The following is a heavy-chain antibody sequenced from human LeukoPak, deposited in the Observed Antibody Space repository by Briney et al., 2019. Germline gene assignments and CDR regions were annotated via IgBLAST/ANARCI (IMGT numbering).Heavy chain of an antibody. Sequence: GGSLRLPCAASGFTFSSYGMTWVRQAPGKGLEWVSAIRGRGDSTYYADSVKGRFTISRENSKNTLYLQMNSLRAEDTAVYYCAKDTRLWTVGAGDYWGQGTLVTVSS. CDR3: AKDTRLWTVGAGDY. CDR2: IRGRGDST. J-gene: IGHJ4*02. V-gene: IGHV3-23*01. D-gene: IGHD1-26*01. CDR1: GFTFSSYG.